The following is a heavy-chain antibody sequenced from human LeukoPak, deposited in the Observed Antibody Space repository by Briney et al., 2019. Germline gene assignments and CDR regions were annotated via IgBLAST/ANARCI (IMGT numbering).Heavy chain of an antibody. CDR1: GYTFTSYG. CDR2: ISAYNGNT. D-gene: IGHD4/OR15-4a*01. V-gene: IGHV1-18*01. CDR3: ARDDYSGSDDY. J-gene: IGHJ4*02. Sequence: AASVKVSCKASGYTFTSYGISWVRPAPGQGLEWMGWISAYNGNTNYAQKLQGRVTMTTDTSTSTAYMELRSLRSDDTAVYYCARDDYSGSDDYWGQGTLVTVSS.